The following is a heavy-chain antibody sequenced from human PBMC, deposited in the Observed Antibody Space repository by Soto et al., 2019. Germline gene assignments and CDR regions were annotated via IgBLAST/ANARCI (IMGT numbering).Heavy chain of an antibody. D-gene: IGHD3-10*01. V-gene: IGHV6-1*01. CDR1: GDSVSSDITS. J-gene: IGHJ3*01. CDR2: TYYRSKWFH. CDR3: ARGNALDV. Sequence: QGQLQQSGPGLVKPSQTLSLTCAISGDSVSSDITSWNWIRQSPSRGLEWLGRTYYRSKWFHDYAASVQSRITINPATYKNQFSLELNSMTPEDTAVYYCARGNALDVWGQGTVVTVSS.